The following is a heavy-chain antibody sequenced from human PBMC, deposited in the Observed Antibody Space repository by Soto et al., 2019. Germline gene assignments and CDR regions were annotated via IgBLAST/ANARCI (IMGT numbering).Heavy chain of an antibody. CDR2: IYYSGST. Sequence: QVQLQESGPGLVKPSETLSLTCTVSGGSISSYYWSWIRQPPGKGLEWIGYIYYSGSTNYNPSLKSRVTISVDTSKNQFSLKLSSVTAADTAVYYSARGESYSGWYVSEAFDIWGQGTMVTVSS. CDR1: GGSISSYY. J-gene: IGHJ3*02. V-gene: IGHV4-59*01. D-gene: IGHD6-19*01. CDR3: ARGESYSGWYVSEAFDI.